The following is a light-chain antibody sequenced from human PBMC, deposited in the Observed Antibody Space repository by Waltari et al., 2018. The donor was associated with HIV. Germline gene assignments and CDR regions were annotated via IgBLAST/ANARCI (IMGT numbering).Light chain of an antibody. J-gene: IGLJ3*02. CDR2: KDN. CDR1: ALPNQF. V-gene: IGLV3-25*03. Sequence: SYALPQPPSVSVSPGQTARIPCSGEALPNQFAYWYQQKPGQAPLLGIYKDNARPSRVPQRYSGSSSGATATLTISGVQAQDEADYHCQSADSGGSLWVFGGGTRLTVL. CDR3: QSADSGGSLWV.